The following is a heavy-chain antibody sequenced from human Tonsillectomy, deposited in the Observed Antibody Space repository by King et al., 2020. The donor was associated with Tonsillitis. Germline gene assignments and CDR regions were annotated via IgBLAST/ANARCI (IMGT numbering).Heavy chain of an antibody. CDR1: GFTFSDYY. Sequence: VQLVESGGGLVKPGGSLRLSCAASGFTFSDYYMSWIRQAPGKGLEWISFINPSGTNTDYVDSVRGRFTGSRDNAKNSMFLQMNSLRAEDTGVYYCGREYWGAFDIWGQGTMVTVSS. CDR3: GREYWGAFDI. V-gene: IGHV3-11*06. CDR2: INPSGTNT. J-gene: IGHJ3*02. D-gene: IGHD2-8*02.